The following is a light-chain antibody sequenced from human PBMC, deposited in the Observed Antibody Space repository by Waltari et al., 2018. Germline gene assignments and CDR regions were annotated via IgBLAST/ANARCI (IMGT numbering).Light chain of an antibody. CDR2: LNSDVSH. Sequence: QLVLTQSPSASAPLGASAKLTCPLSSGHRSYDIARHPPQPEKGPRYLSKLNSDVSHSKGDGIPDRFSCSSSGAERYLTIASLQSEDEADYYCQTWGTGIPVVFGGGTKLTVL. CDR3: QTWGTGIPVV. CDR1: SGHRSYD. V-gene: IGLV4-69*01. J-gene: IGLJ2*01.